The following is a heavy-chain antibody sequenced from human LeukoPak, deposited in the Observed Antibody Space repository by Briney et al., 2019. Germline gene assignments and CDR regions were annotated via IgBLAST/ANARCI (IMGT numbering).Heavy chain of an antibody. D-gene: IGHD4-23*01. V-gene: IGHV3-9*03. CDR1: GFTFDDYA. CDR2: ISWNSGSI. Sequence: GGSLRLSCAASGFTFDDYAMHWVRQAPGKGLEWVSGISWNSGSIGYADSVKGRFTISRDNAKNSLYLQMNSLRAEDMALYYCAKDIGGGDAFDIWGQGTMVTVSS. CDR3: AKDIGGGDAFDI. J-gene: IGHJ3*02.